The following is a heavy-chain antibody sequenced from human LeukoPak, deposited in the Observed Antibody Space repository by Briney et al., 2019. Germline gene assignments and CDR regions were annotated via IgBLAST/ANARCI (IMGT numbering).Heavy chain of an antibody. CDR2: INHSGST. V-gene: IGHV4-34*01. D-gene: IGHD6-19*01. Sequence: PSETLSLTCAVYGGSFSGYYWSWIRQPPGKGLEWIGEINHSGSTNYNPSLKSRVTISVDTSKNQFSLKLSSVTAADTAVYYCASIAVAGSNWFDPWGQGTLVTVSS. J-gene: IGHJ5*02. CDR3: ASIAVAGSNWFDP. CDR1: GGSFSGYY.